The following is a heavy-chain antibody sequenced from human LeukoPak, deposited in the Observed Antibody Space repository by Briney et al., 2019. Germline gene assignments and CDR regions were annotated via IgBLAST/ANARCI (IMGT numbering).Heavy chain of an antibody. Sequence: ASVKVSSKASGYTFTSYDINWVRQATGQGLEWMGWMNPNSGNTGYAQKFQGRVTMTRNTSISTAYMELSSLRSEDTAVYYCARAAPLYYYYYYMDVWGKGTTVTVSS. CDR1: GYTFTSYD. V-gene: IGHV1-8*01. J-gene: IGHJ6*03. D-gene: IGHD2-15*01. CDR2: MNPNSGNT. CDR3: ARAAPLYYYYYYMDV.